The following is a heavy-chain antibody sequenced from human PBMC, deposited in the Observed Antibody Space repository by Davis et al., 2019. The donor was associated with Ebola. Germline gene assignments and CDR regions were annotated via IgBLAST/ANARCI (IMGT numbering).Heavy chain of an antibody. Sequence: MPSETLSLTCTVSGGSISNYYWSCIRQPPGKGLEWIGYIYYSVSTNYNPSLKSRVTISVDTSKNQFSLKLSSVTAADTAVYYCARGGGIAARRGGYYGMDVWGQGTTVTVSS. J-gene: IGHJ6*02. CDR1: GGSISNYY. V-gene: IGHV4-59*08. D-gene: IGHD6-6*01. CDR2: IYYSVST. CDR3: ARGGGIAARRGGYYGMDV.